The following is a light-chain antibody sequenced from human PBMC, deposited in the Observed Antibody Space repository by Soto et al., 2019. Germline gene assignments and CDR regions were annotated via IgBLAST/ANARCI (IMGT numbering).Light chain of an antibody. CDR1: QSVHSD. V-gene: IGKV3-15*01. CDR2: DAS. J-gene: IGKJ4*01. CDR3: QQYTNWPPLT. Sequence: EIVMTQSPATLSVSPGEGATLSCRASQSVHSDLAWYQQKPGQAPRLLIYDASTRAPGIPARFSGSGSGTEFTLTISSLQSEDFAVYYCQQYTNWPPLTFGGGTKVEI.